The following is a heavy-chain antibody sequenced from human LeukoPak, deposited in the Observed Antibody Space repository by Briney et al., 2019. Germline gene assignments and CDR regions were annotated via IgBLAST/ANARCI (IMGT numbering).Heavy chain of an antibody. CDR3: ARDGAGGYSNYYGMDV. CDR1: GGTFSSYA. Sequence: GASVKVSCKASGGTFSSYAISWVRQAPGQGLEWMGRIIPIFGIANYAQKFQGRVTITADKSTSTAYMELSSLRSEGTAVYYCARDGAGGYSNYYGMDVWGQGTAVTVSS. J-gene: IGHJ6*02. D-gene: IGHD4-11*01. CDR2: IIPIFGIA. V-gene: IGHV1-69*04.